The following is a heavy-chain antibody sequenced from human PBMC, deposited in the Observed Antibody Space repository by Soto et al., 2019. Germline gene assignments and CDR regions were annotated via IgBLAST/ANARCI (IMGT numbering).Heavy chain of an antibody. D-gene: IGHD1-1*01. Sequence: QVQLVESGGGVVQPAGSLRLSCVASGFTFSNYGMHWVRQTPGKGLEWVAMTWYDGINKYYADSVKDRFTISRDNSKNTLYLQMNSLRDEDSAVYYCATELNDMEAFDIWGQGTMVTVAS. V-gene: IGHV3-33*01. CDR3: ATELNDMEAFDI. J-gene: IGHJ3*02. CDR1: GFTFSNYG. CDR2: TWYDGINK.